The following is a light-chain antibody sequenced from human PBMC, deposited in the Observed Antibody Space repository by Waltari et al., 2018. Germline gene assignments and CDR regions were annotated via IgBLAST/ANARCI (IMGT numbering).Light chain of an antibody. V-gene: IGLV3-21*02. J-gene: IGLJ2*01. CDR2: DDT. CDR3: QVWDSGSHHVL. Sequence: SYVLTQPPSVSVAPGQTARITCGGTDLASKSVQWNQQKPGQAPVVVVYDDTDRPSGIPGRFSGSNSGNTATLIISRVEAGDEADYYCQVWDSGSHHVLFGGGTKLTVL. CDR1: DLASKS.